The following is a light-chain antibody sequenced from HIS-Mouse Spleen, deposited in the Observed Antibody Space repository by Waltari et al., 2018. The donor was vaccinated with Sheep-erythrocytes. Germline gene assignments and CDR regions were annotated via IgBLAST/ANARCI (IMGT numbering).Light chain of an antibody. J-gene: IGLJ1*01. CDR3: CSYTGSYNHV. CDR2: DVR. V-gene: IGLV2-8*01. CDR1: SSDVGGYNY. Sequence: QSALTQPPSASGSPGQSVTISCTGTSSDVGGYNYVSWYQQHPGKAPKLMIYDVRKRPSGGPDRFSGSKSSNTASLTISGLQAEDEADYYCCSYTGSYNHVFATGTKVTVL.